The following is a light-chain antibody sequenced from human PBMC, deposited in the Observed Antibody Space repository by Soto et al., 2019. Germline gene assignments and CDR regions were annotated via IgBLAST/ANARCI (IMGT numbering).Light chain of an antibody. V-gene: IGKV1-33*01. CDR2: DAS. J-gene: IGKJ3*01. Sequence: DIQMTQSPSSLSASVGDRVTITCQASQDITSYLNWYQHKPGKAPKLLIYDASILEAGVPPRFSGSGSGTDFTLTISSLQPEDVATYYCQYSRHLPLFGPGTKVDMK. CDR1: QDITSY. CDR3: QYSRHLPL.